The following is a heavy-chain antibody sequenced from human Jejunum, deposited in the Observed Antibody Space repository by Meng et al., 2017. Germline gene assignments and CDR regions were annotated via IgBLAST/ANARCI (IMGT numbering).Heavy chain of an antibody. V-gene: IGHV3-48*03. CDR3: TRRGYTEAEDF. Sequence: GGSLRLSCAASGFTFSSFPMNWVRQAPGKGLEWVSYISDSGTSRYYGESVRGRFTISRDNAKNSLYLQMNSLRTEDTAVYYCTRRGYTEAEDFWGQGSLVTVSS. CDR1: GFTFSSFP. CDR2: ISDSGTSR. J-gene: IGHJ4*02. D-gene: IGHD5-12*01.